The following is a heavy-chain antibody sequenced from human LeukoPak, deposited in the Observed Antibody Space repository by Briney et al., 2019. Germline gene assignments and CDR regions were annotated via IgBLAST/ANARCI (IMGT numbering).Heavy chain of an antibody. CDR2: ISYDGSNK. Sequence: PGGSLRLSCASSGFTFSSYAMSWVRQAPGKGLEWVAVISYDGSNKYYADSVKARFTISRDNSKNTLYLQMNSLRAEDTAVYYCATSHDYWGQGTLVTVSS. CDR3: ATSHDY. J-gene: IGHJ4*02. CDR1: GFTFSSYA. V-gene: IGHV3-30*04.